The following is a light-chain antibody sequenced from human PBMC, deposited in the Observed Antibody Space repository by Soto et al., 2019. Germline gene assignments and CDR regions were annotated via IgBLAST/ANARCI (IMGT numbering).Light chain of an antibody. CDR1: QSVSSN. V-gene: IGKV3-15*01. CDR3: QQYNNWPRT. J-gene: IGKJ1*01. Sequence: EIVMTQSPATLSVSPGDRATLSCRASQSVSSNLAWYQQKPGQAPILLIYGASSRATGIPARFSGSGSETDFTLTISSLQSEDFAVYYCQQYNNWPRTFGQGTKVDIK. CDR2: GAS.